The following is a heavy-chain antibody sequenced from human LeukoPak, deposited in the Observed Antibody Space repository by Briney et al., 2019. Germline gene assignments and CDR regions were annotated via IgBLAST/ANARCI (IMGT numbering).Heavy chain of an antibody. CDR2: IYSGGST. D-gene: IGHD3-9*01. J-gene: IGHJ5*02. CDR3: ARLSGSRYFNWFDP. CDR1: GFTVSSNY. V-gene: IGHV3-66*01. Sequence: GGSLRLSCAASGFTVSSNYMSWVRQAPGKGLEWVSVIYSGGSTYYADSVKGRFTISRDNSKNTLYLQMNSLRAEDTAVYYCARLSGSRYFNWFDPWGQGTLVTVSS.